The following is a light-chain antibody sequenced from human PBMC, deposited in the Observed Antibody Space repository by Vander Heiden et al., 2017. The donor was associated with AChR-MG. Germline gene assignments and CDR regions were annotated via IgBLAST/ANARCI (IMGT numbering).Light chain of an antibody. CDR1: QTISRH. V-gene: IGKV1-39*01. CDR2: AAS. J-gene: IGKJ1*01. CDR3: QQGDSTPRT. Sequence: IQMTQSPFSLSASVGDRVTITCRASQTISRHLNWYQQKPGKAPKLLIYAASSLQSGVPSRFSGSGSWTDFTLTISSLQPEDFATYFCQQGDSTPRTFGQATKVEIK.